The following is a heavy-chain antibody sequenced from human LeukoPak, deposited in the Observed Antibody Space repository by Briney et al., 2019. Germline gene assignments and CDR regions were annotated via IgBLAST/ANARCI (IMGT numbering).Heavy chain of an antibody. CDR2: ISSSSSYI. CDR1: GFTFSSYS. D-gene: IGHD4-17*01. J-gene: IGHJ1*01. Sequence: PGGSLRLSCAASGFTFSSYSMNWVRQAPGKGLEWVSSISSSSSYIYYADSVKGRFTISRDNAKNSLYLQMNSLRAEDTAVYYCARVMTTVTTSLDFQHWGQGTLVTVSS. CDR3: ARVMTTVTTSLDFQH. V-gene: IGHV3-21*01.